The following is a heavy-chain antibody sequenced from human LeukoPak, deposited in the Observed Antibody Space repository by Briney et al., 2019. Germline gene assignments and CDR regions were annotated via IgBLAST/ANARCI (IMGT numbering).Heavy chain of an antibody. CDR2: ISAYNGNT. J-gene: IGHJ5*02. CDR3: ARRYCSSISCHNWFDP. V-gene: IGHV1-18*01. CDR1: GYTFTSYG. Sequence: ASVKVSCKASGYTFTSYGISWVRQAPGQGLEWMGWISAYNGNTNYAQKLQGRVTMTTDTSTSTAYMELRSLRSDDTAVYYCARRYCSSISCHNWFDPWGQGTLVTVSS. D-gene: IGHD2-2*01.